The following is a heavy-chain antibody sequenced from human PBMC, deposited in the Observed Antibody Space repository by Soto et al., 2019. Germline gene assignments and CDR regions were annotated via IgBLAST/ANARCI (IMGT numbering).Heavy chain of an antibody. Sequence: SETLSLTCTVSGGSISSGDYYWSWIRQPPGKGLEWIGYIYYSGSTYYNPSLKSRVTISVDTSKNQFSLKLSSVTAADTAVYYCARYAAVAKFFDYWGQGTLVTVSS. CDR2: IYYSGST. CDR3: ARYAAVAKFFDY. CDR1: GGSISSGDYY. V-gene: IGHV4-30-4*01. D-gene: IGHD6-19*01. J-gene: IGHJ4*02.